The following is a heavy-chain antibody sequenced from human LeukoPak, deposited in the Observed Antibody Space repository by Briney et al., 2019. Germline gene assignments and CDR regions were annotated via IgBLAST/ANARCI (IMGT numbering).Heavy chain of an antibody. CDR2: IIPIFGTA. CDR3: ARARGGGSSWYVSFDY. Sequence: SVKVSCKASGGTFSSYAISWVRQAPGQGLEWMGGIIPIFGTANYAQKFQGRVTITADESTSTAYMELSSLRSEDTAVYYCARARGGGSSWYVSFDYWGQGTQVTVSS. D-gene: IGHD6-13*01. J-gene: IGHJ4*02. V-gene: IGHV1-69*13. CDR1: GGTFSSYA.